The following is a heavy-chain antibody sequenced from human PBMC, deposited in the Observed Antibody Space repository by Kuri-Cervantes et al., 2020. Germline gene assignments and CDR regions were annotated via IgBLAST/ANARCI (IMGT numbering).Heavy chain of an antibody. Sequence: GALRLSCAASGFIFSSYAMSWVRQAPGKGLEWVSAISGNGDAAYYADSVKGRFTISRDNSKNTLYVQMNSLRAEDTAVYYCARVGQLVMRAWGQGTLVTVSS. V-gene: IGHV3-23*01. CDR3: ARVGQLVMRA. CDR2: ISGNGDAA. D-gene: IGHD6-13*01. J-gene: IGHJ5*02. CDR1: GFIFSSYA.